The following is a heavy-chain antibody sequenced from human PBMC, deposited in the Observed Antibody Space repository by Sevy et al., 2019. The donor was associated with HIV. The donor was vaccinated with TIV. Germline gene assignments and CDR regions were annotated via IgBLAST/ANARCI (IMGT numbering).Heavy chain of an antibody. D-gene: IGHD3-10*01. V-gene: IGHV3-30-3*01. J-gene: IGHJ3*02. CDR1: GFTFSSYA. CDR3: AGDPRFGEVSLDAFDI. Sequence: GGSLRLSCAASGFTFSSYAMHWVRQAPGKGLEWVAVISYDGSNKYYADSVKGPFTVSRDNSKNTLYLQMNSLRAEDTAVDYCAGDPRFGEVSLDAFDIWGQGTMVTVSS. CDR2: ISYDGSNK.